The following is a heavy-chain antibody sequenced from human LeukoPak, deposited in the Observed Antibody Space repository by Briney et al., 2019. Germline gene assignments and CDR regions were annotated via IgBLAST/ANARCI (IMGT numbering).Heavy chain of an antibody. CDR1: GYTFTSYG. CDR3: ARNYSDSSGYYSFDI. V-gene: IGHV1-18*01. Sequence: ASVKVSCKASGYTFTSYGISWVRQAPGQGLEWMGWISAYNGNTNYAQKLQGRVTMPTDTSTSTAYMELRSLRSDDTAVYYCARNYSDSSGYYSFDIWGQGTMVTVSS. D-gene: IGHD3-22*01. CDR2: ISAYNGNT. J-gene: IGHJ3*02.